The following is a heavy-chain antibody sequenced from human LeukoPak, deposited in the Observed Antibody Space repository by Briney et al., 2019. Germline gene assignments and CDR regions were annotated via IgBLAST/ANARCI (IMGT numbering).Heavy chain of an antibody. CDR1: GGSISSGDYY. V-gene: IGHV4-30-4*01. D-gene: IGHD2-2*01. J-gene: IGHJ4*02. Sequence: SETLSLTCTVAGGSISSGDYYWSRIRQPPGKGLEWAGYIYYSGSPYYNPPLRSRVTISVDRSKNQFSLKLSSVTAADTAVYYCAREPAAMGFDYWGQGTLVTVSS. CDR2: IYYSGSP. CDR3: AREPAAMGFDY.